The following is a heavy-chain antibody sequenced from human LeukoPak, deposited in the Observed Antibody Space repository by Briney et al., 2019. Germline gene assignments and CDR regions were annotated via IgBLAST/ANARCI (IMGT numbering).Heavy chain of an antibody. Sequence: PSETLSLTCTVSGDSVSNSNSFWGSIRQPPGKGLEWIGTISYTGRIYYNPSLKSRVTISVDTSRNQFSLRLNSVTAADTAVYYCASLPVKASTYYDFWSGPAGGYYFDYWGQGTLVTVSS. CDR2: ISYTGRI. D-gene: IGHD3-3*01. CDR1: GDSVSNSNSF. CDR3: ASLPVKASTYYDFWSGPAGGYYFDY. V-gene: IGHV4-39*01. J-gene: IGHJ4*02.